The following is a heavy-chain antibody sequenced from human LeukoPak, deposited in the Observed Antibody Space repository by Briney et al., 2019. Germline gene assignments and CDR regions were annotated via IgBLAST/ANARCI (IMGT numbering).Heavy chain of an antibody. CDR1: GGSISSSNW. V-gene: IGHV4-4*02. Sequence: SETLSPTCAVSGGSISSSNWWSWVRQPPGKGLEWIGEIYHSGSTNYNPSLKSRVTISVDKSKNQFSLKLSSVTAADTAVYYCARDDVVGYYFDYWGQGTLVTVSS. CDR3: ARDDVVGYYFDY. CDR2: IYHSGST. D-gene: IGHD1-26*01. J-gene: IGHJ4*02.